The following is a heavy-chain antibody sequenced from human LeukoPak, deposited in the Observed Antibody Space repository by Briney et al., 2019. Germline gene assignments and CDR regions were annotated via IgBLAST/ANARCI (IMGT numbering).Heavy chain of an antibody. CDR1: GFTFSSYA. V-gene: IGHV3-23*01. CDR2: ISGSGGST. J-gene: IGHJ6*02. CDR3: ASGGEYYYGMDV. Sequence: PGGSLRLSCAASGFTFSSYAMSWVRQAPGKGLEWVSAISGSGGSTYYADSVKGRFTISRDNSKNTPYLQMNSLRAEDTAVYYCASGGEYYYGMDVWGQGTTVTVSS.